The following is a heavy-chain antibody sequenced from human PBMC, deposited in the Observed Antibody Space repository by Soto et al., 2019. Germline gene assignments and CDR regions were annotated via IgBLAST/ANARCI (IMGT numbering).Heavy chain of an antibody. J-gene: IGHJ6*02. V-gene: IGHV3-21*01. CDR1: GFTFSSYS. Sequence: DVQLVESGGGLFKPGGSLRLSCAASGFTFSSYSMNWVRQAPGKGLEWVSSISSSSSYIYYADSVKGRFTISRDNAKNSLYLQMNSLRAEDTAVYYCARVDILTGYYPHDYYYYGMDVWGQGTTVTVSS. CDR3: ARVDILTGYYPHDYYYYGMDV. D-gene: IGHD3-9*01. CDR2: ISSSSSYI.